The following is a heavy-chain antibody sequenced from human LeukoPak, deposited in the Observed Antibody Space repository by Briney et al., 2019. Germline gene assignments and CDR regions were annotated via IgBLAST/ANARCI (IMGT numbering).Heavy chain of an antibody. CDR1: GFTFRTDW. Sequence: GGSLRLSCAVSGFTFRTDWMHWVRQVPGEGLVWVSRINEDGSITNYADSVKGRFSISRDNAENTLYLQMNSLRDEDTALYYCAKDQRWESPHYLDSWGQGTLVTVSS. J-gene: IGHJ4*02. CDR2: INEDGSIT. CDR3: AKDQRWESPHYLDS. V-gene: IGHV3-74*01. D-gene: IGHD1-26*01.